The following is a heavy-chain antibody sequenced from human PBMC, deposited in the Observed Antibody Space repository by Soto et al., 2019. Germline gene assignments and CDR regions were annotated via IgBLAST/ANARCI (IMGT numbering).Heavy chain of an antibody. CDR2: ISYDGSNK. D-gene: IGHD3-10*01. V-gene: IGHV3-30-3*01. CDR1: GFTFSSYA. CDR3: ARDWFMVRGVIAYYFDY. Sequence: PGGSLRLSCAASGFTFSSYAMHWVRQAPGKGLEWVAVISYDGSNKYYADSVKGRFTISRDNSKNTLYLQMNSLRAEDTAVYYCARDWFMVRGVIAYYFDYWGQGTLVTVSS. J-gene: IGHJ4*02.